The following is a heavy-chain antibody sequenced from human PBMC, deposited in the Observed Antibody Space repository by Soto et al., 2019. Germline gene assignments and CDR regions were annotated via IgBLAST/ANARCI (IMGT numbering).Heavy chain of an antibody. J-gene: IGHJ6*03. CDR3: ARDREADYYYYMDV. V-gene: IGHV4-59*01. CDR2: IYYSGST. D-gene: IGHD6-25*01. CDR1: GGSISSYY. Sequence: SETLSLTCTVSGGSISSYYWSWIRQPPGKGLEWIGYIYYSGSTNYNPSLKSRVTISVDTSKNQFSLKLSSVTAADTAVYYCARDREADYYYYMDVWGKGTTVTVSS.